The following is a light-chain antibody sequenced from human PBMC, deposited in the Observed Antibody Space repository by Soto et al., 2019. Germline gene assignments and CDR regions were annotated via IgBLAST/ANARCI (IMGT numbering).Light chain of an antibody. Sequence: ALTQPASVSGSPGQSITISCTGTSSDVGGYNYVSWYQQHPGKAPKLMIYEVSNRPSGVSNRFSGSKSGNTASLTISGLQAEDEADYYCSSYTSSSTLEVVFGGGTQLTVL. CDR1: SSDVGGYNY. CDR2: EVS. J-gene: IGLJ2*01. CDR3: SSYTSSSTLEVV. V-gene: IGLV2-14*01.